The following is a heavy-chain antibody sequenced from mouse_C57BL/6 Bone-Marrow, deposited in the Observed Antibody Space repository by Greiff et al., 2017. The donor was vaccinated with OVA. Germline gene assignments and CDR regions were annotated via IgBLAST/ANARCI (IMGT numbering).Heavy chain of an antibody. CDR1: GFSLTSYG. CDR3: SRDSYGNPAY. J-gene: IGHJ3*01. Sequence: QVQLKESGPGLVQPSQSLSITCTVSGFSLTSYGVHWVRQSPGKGLEWLGVIWSGGRTDENAAFISRLGISKDNSKSQVFFKMNRLQADATAIYYCSRDSYGNPAYWRQGTLVTVSA. V-gene: IGHV2-2*01. D-gene: IGHD2-1*01. CDR2: IWSGGRT.